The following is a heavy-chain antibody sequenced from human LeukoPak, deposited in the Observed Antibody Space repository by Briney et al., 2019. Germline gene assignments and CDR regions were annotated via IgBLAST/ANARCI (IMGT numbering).Heavy chain of an antibody. D-gene: IGHD2-15*01. V-gene: IGHV3-11*06. CDR3: ARRMRSGGSCYEDY. CDR1: GFTFSDYY. J-gene: IGHJ4*02. Sequence: PGGSLRLSCAASGFTFSDYYMSWIRQAPGKGLEWVSYISSSSSYTSYADSVKGRFTISRDNAKNSLYLQMNSLRAEDTAVYYCARRMRSGGSCYEDYWGQGTLVTVSS. CDR2: ISSSSSYT.